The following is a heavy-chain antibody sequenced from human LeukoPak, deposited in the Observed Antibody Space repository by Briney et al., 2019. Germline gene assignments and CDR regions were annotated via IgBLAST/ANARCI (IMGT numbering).Heavy chain of an antibody. CDR1: DGSISSSSYY. D-gene: IGHD4-17*01. V-gene: IGHV4-61*01. CDR2: IHYSGSS. CDR3: AREGDYENWLDP. Sequence: SETLSLTCTVSDGSISSSSYYWGWIRQPPGKGLEWLGYIHYSGSSNYNPSLKSRVTISVDTSKNQFFLRLNSVTAADTAVYYCAREGDYENWLDPWGQGTLVTVSS. J-gene: IGHJ5*02.